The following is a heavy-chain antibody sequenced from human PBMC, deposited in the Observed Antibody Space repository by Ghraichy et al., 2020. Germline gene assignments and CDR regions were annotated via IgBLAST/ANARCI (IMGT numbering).Heavy chain of an antibody. V-gene: IGHV3-33*01. CDR3: ARGDSGWYYFDY. J-gene: IGHJ4*02. D-gene: IGHD6-19*01. CDR2: IWYDGSNK. CDR1: GFTFSSYG. Sequence: AGSLRLSCAASGFTFSSYGMHWVRQAPGKGLEWVAVIWYDGSNKYYADSVKGRFTISRDNSKNTLYLQMNSLRAEDTAVYYCARGDSGWYYFDYWGQGTLVTVSS.